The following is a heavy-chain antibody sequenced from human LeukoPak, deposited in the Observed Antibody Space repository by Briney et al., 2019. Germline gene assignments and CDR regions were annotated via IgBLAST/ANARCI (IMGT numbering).Heavy chain of an antibody. CDR2: ISASGYST. V-gene: IGHV3-23*01. CDR1: GFTFSSFA. J-gene: IGHJ4*02. Sequence: PGGSLRLSCAASGFTFSSFAMSWVRQAPGNGLEWVSSISASGYSTYYTDSVEGRFTISRDNSKNTLSLQMNSLRADDTAVYYCARSTSADYWGQGTLVIVSS. CDR3: ARSTSADY. D-gene: IGHD1-26*01.